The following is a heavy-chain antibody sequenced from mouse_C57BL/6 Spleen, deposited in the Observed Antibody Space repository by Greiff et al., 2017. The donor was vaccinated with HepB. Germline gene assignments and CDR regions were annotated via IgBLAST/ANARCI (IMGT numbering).Heavy chain of an antibody. CDR3: ARGGGALLWYFFDY. V-gene: IGHV1-69*01. CDR2: IDPSDSYT. J-gene: IGHJ2*01. Sequence: QVQLQQPGAELVMPGASVKLSCKASGYTFTSYWMHWVKQRPGQGLEWIGEIDPSDSYTNYNQKFKGKSTLTVDKSSSTAYMQLSSLTSEDSAVYYCARGGGALLWYFFDYWGQGTTLTVSS. D-gene: IGHD2-1*01. CDR1: GYTFTSYW.